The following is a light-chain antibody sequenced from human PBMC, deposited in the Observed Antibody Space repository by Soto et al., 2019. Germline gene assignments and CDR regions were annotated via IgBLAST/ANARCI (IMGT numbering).Light chain of an antibody. Sequence: EIVLTQSPATLSLSPGERATLSCRASQSVSSYLAWYQQKPGQAPRLLIYDASNGATGIPARFSGSGSVTDFALTISSLEPEDFAVYYCQQRSNWPPLYTFGQGTKLEIK. CDR2: DAS. V-gene: IGKV3-11*01. CDR1: QSVSSY. CDR3: QQRSNWPPLYT. J-gene: IGKJ2*01.